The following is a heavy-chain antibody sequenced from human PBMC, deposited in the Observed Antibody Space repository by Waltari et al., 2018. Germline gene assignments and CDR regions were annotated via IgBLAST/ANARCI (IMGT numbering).Heavy chain of an antibody. Sequence: QVQLQESGPGLVKPSETLSLTCTVSGGSLSSYYWSWIRQPPGKGLEWIGYIYYSGSTNYNPSLKSRVTISVDTSKNQFSLKLSSVTAADTAVYYCARANCSSTSCRMGYYYYGMDVWGQGTTVTVSS. CDR1: GGSLSSYY. D-gene: IGHD2-2*01. V-gene: IGHV4-59*01. CDR2: IYYSGST. J-gene: IGHJ6*02. CDR3: ARANCSSTSCRMGYYYYGMDV.